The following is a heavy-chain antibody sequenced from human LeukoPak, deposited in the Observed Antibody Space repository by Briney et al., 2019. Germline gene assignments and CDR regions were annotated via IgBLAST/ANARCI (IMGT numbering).Heavy chain of an antibody. CDR1: GSTFSGYP. V-gene: IGHV3-7*01. Sequence: PGGSLRLSCAASGSTFSGYPMIWVRQAPGKGLEWVANMKQDGSEKYYVDSVKGRFTISRDNAKNSLYLQMNSLRAEDTAVYYCARERELDSWGQGTLVTVSS. J-gene: IGHJ5*01. CDR3: ARERELDS. CDR2: MKQDGSEK. D-gene: IGHD5-24*01.